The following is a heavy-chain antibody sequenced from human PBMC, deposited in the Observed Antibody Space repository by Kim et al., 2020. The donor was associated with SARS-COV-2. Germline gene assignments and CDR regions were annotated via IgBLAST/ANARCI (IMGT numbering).Heavy chain of an antibody. D-gene: IGHD3-22*01. CDR3: ARYSDSSGYSRYYFDY. V-gene: IGHV4-59*01. Sequence: SETLSLTCTVSGGSISSYYWSWIRQPPGKGLEWIGYIYYSGSTNYNPSLKSRVTISVDTSKNQFSLKLSSVTAEDTAVYYCARYSDSSGYSRYYFDYWGQ. J-gene: IGHJ4*02. CDR1: GGSISSYY. CDR2: IYYSGST.